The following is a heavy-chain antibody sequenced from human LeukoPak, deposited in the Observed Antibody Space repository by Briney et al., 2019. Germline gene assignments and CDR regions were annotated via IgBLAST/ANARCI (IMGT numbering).Heavy chain of an antibody. V-gene: IGHV1-2*04. CDR3: ARDSGDYGHFDY. Sequence: ASVKVSRKASGYTFTGYYIHWVRQAPGQGLEWMEWINPNSGGANYVQKFQGWVTMTRDTSINTAYMELRKLRSDDTAVYYCARDSGDYGHFDYWGQGTLVTVSS. CDR1: GYTFTGYY. CDR2: INPNSGGA. J-gene: IGHJ4*02. D-gene: IGHD4-17*01.